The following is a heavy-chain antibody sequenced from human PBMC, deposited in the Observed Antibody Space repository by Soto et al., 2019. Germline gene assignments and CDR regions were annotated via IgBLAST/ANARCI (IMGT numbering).Heavy chain of an antibody. CDR1: GFTFSSYG. J-gene: IGHJ4*02. CDR2: IWYDGSNK. Sequence: QVQLVESGGGVVQPGRSLRLSCAASGFTFSSYGMHWVRQAPGKGLEWVAVIWYDGSNKYYADSVKGRFTISRDNSKNTLYLQMNSLRAEDTAVYYCARVRDYYDSSGPPDYWGQGTLVTVSS. V-gene: IGHV3-33*01. D-gene: IGHD3-22*01. CDR3: ARVRDYYDSSGPPDY.